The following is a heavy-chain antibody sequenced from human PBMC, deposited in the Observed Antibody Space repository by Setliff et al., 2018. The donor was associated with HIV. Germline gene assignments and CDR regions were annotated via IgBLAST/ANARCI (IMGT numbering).Heavy chain of an antibody. CDR1: GGSISSYY. V-gene: IGHV4-4*07. J-gene: IGHJ6*03. CDR2: IYTSGST. D-gene: IGHD6-13*01. Sequence: KTSETLSLTCTVSGGSISSYYWSWIRQPAGKGLEWIGRIYTSGSTNYNSSLKSRVTMSVDTSKNQFSLKLSSVTAADTAVYYCARDRTHSKVPRPYYYMDVWGKGTTVTVSS. CDR3: ARDRTHSKVPRPYYYMDV.